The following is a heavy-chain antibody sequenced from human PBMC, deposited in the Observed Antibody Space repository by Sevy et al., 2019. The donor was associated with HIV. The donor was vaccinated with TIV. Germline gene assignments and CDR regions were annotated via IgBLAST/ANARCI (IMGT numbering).Heavy chain of an antibody. CDR2: IIPIFGTA. V-gene: IGHV1-69*13. CDR3: ARDRSGSLGNYFDY. J-gene: IGHJ4*02. CDR1: GGTFSSYA. Sequence: ASVKVSCKASGGTFSSYAISWVRQAPGQGLEWMGGIIPIFGTANYAQKFQGRVTFTADESTGKAYMELSSLRSGDTAVYYCARDRSGSLGNYFDYWGQGTLVTVSS. D-gene: IGHD7-27*01.